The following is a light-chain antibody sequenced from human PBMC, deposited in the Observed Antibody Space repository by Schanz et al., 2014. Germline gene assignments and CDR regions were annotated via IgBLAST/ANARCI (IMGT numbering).Light chain of an antibody. J-gene: IGLJ1*01. CDR1: SSDVGGYNY. Sequence: QSALTQPASVSGSPGQSITISCTGTSSDVGGYNYVSWYQQYPGKAPKVMIYDVSNRPSGVSNRFSGSKSGNTASLTISGLQAEDEADYYCSSSTSSSTYVFGTGTKLTVL. CDR3: SSSTSSSTYV. V-gene: IGLV2-14*01. CDR2: DVS.